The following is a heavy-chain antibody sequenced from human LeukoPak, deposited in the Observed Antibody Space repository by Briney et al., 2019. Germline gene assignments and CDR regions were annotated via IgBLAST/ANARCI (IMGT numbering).Heavy chain of an antibody. CDR2: IKSKTDGGTT. CDR1: GFTFSNAW. D-gene: IGHD2-2*01. Sequence: GGSLRLSCAASGFTFSNAWMNWVRQAPGKGLEWVGRIKSKTDGGTTDYAAPVKGRFTISRDDSKNTLYLQMNSLRAEDTAVYYCARDGPGSYCSSTSCRDGIDYWGQGTLVTVSS. J-gene: IGHJ4*02. V-gene: IGHV3-15*07. CDR3: ARDGPGSYCSSTSCRDGIDY.